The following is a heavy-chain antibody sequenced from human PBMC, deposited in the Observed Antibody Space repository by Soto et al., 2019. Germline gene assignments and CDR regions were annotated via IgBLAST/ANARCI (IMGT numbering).Heavy chain of an antibody. CDR3: ARLGATGNYYYYGMDV. CDR2: ISSSSSYI. CDR1: GFPFSSYS. D-gene: IGHD1-26*01. Sequence: EVQLVESGGGLVKPGGSLRLSCAASGFPFSSYSMNWVRQAPGKGLEWVSSISSSSSYIYYADSVKGRFTISRDNAKNSLYLQMNSLRAEDTAVYYCARLGATGNYYYYGMDVWGQGTTVTVSS. J-gene: IGHJ6*02. V-gene: IGHV3-21*01.